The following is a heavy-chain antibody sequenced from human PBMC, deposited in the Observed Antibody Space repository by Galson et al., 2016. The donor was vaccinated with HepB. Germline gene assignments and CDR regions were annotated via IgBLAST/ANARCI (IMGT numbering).Heavy chain of an antibody. J-gene: IGHJ3*01. Sequence: SLRLSCAASGFTFDDYSMHWVRQVPGRGLEWVAVISWDGRSPDYADSVKGRFTISRDNRQNSLFLQMNSLTTADTALYYCAKDWGSLWESSGKGMDLWGQGTMVTVSS. D-gene: IGHD3-10*01. CDR3: AKDWGSLWESSGKGMDL. V-gene: IGHV3-43*01. CDR1: GFTFDDYS. CDR2: ISWDGRSP.